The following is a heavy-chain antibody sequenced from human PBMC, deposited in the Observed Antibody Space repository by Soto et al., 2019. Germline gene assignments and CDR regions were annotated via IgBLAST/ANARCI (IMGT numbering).Heavy chain of an antibody. CDR3: AKDRLAGLAAAVINWFDP. Sequence: GGSLRLSXAASGFTFSSYGMHWVRQAPGKGLEWVAVISYDGSNKYYADSVKGRFTISRDNSKNTLYLQMNSLRAEDTAVYYCAKDRLAGLAAAVINWFDPWGQGTLVTVSS. J-gene: IGHJ5*02. CDR2: ISYDGSNK. D-gene: IGHD6-13*01. V-gene: IGHV3-30*18. CDR1: GFTFSSYG.